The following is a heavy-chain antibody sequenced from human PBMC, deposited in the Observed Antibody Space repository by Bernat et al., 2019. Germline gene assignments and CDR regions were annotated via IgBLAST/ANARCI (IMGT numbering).Heavy chain of an antibody. Sequence: EVQLVESGGGLVKPGGSLRLSCAASGFTFSNAWMSCVRQAPGKGLVWVGRIKGKTDGGTTDYAAPVKGRFTISRDDSKNTLYLQMNSLKTEDTAVYYCTTVSGDYSWGSYRSAPDDNAFDIWGQGTMVTVSS. CDR2: IKGKTDGGTT. D-gene: IGHD3-16*02. CDR1: GFTFSNAW. V-gene: IGHV3-15*01. CDR3: TTVSGDYSWGSYRSAPDDNAFDI. J-gene: IGHJ3*02.